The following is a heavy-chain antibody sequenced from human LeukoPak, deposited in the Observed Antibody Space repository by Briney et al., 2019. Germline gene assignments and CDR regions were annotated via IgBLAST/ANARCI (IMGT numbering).Heavy chain of an antibody. D-gene: IGHD6-19*01. J-gene: IGHJ4*02. CDR2: INTNTGNP. CDR1: GGTFNSYA. CDR3: ATDLKKGDSGCFDY. Sequence: ASVKVSCKASGGTFNSYAISWVRQAPGQGLEWMGWINTNTGNPTYAQGFTGRFVFSLDTSVSTAYLQISSLKAEDTAVYYCATDLKKGDSGCFDYWGQGTLVTVSS. V-gene: IGHV7-4-1*02.